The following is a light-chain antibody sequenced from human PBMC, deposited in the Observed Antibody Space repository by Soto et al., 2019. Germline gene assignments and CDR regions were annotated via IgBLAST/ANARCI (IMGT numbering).Light chain of an antibody. CDR1: SSDVGGYNF. V-gene: IGLV2-8*01. CDR3: TSYAGSYTFVV. Sequence: QSALTQPPSASGSPGQSVTISCTGTSSDVGGYNFVSWYQQHPGKAPKLMIYDVTERPSGVPDRFSGSKSGNTASLTVSGLQGEDEADYYCTSYAGSYTFVVFGGGTKLTVL. CDR2: DVT. J-gene: IGLJ2*01.